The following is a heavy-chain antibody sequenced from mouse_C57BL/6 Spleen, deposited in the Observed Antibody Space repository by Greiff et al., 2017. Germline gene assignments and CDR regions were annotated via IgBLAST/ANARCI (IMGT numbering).Heavy chain of an antibody. Sequence: QVQLQQSGAELVRPGASVTLSCKASGYTFTDYEMHWVKPTPVHGLEWIGAIDPETGGPAYNQKFKGKAILTADKSSSTAYMELRSLTSEDSAVYYCTKNYSSSYGYFDVWGTGTTVTVSS. D-gene: IGHD1-1*01. V-gene: IGHV1-15*01. J-gene: IGHJ1*03. CDR1: GYTFTDYE. CDR3: TKNYSSSYGYFDV. CDR2: IDPETGGP.